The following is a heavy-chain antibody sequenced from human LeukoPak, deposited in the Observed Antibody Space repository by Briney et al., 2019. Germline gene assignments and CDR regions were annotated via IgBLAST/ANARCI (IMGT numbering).Heavy chain of an antibody. J-gene: IGHJ4*02. Sequence: GGSLRLSCVASGFIFDDYTMHWIRQAPGKGLEWVSLISRDDSTYYGDSVRGRFTISRDNSKNSLFLQMNSVRTEDTAFYYCAKETAVAGIFFDSWGQGTLVTVSS. CDR2: ISRDDST. V-gene: IGHV3-43*01. D-gene: IGHD6-19*01. CDR3: AKETAVAGIFFDS. CDR1: GFIFDDYT.